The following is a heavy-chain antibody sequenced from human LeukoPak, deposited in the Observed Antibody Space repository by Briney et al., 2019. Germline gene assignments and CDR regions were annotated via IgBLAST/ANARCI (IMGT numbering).Heavy chain of an antibody. D-gene: IGHD2-2*01. Sequence: GGSLRLSCAASGFTFSSYAMSWVRQAPGKGLEWVSAISGSGGSTYYADSVKGRFTISRDNSKNTLYLQMNSLRAEDTAVYYCAKALQYCSSTSCYPYYMDVWGKGTTVTVSS. CDR2: ISGSGGST. CDR3: AKALQYCSSTSCYPYYMDV. CDR1: GFTFSSYA. V-gene: IGHV3-23*01. J-gene: IGHJ6*03.